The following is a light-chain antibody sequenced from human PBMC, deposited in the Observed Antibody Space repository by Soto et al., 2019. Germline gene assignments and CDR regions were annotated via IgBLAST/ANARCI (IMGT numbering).Light chain of an antibody. CDR2: GAS. CDR3: QQYDNWPT. Sequence: DIVMTQSPAPLSVSPGERATLSCRASQSVTSNLAWYHQKPGQAPRILIYGASTRATGIPARFSGSGSGTEFTLTISSLQSEDFAVYYCQQYDNWPTLGQGTRLEIK. V-gene: IGKV3-15*01. J-gene: IGKJ5*01. CDR1: QSVTSN.